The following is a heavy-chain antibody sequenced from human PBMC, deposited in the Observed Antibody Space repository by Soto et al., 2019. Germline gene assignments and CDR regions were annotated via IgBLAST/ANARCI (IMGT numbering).Heavy chain of an antibody. V-gene: IGHV3-23*01. D-gene: IGHD6-13*01. Sequence: GGSLRLSCAAAGLTFSSYAMSWFRQAPGKGLDWVSAISGNSGSRYYAVSEKGRFTISRDNSKNTLYLQMNSLRAEDTAVYYCANDVAAAGKDYWGQGT. CDR2: ISGNSGSR. J-gene: IGHJ4*02. CDR3: ANDVAAAGKDY. CDR1: GLTFSSYA.